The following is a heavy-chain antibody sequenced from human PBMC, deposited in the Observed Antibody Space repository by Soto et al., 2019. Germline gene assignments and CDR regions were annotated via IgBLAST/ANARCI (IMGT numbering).Heavy chain of an antibody. CDR1: GYTFTRNA. CDR3: ARSETDYSRFEY. J-gene: IGHJ4*02. Sequence: QVQLVQSGAEVKKPGASVILYCKASGYTFTRNAIHWVRQAPGQRLEWIGKIDAGNGNTKYSQKFQGRVTIARDTSASAVYMELNTLESEDTSIYFCARSETDYSRFEYWGQGTLVTVSS. V-gene: IGHV1-3*01. CDR2: IDAGNGNT. D-gene: IGHD3-9*01.